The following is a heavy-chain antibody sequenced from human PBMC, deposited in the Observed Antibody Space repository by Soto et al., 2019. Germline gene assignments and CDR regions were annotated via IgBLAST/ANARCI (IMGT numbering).Heavy chain of an antibody. J-gene: IGHJ6*03. CDR1: GYTFTIYA. CDR2: INAGNGIA. D-gene: IGHD5-18*01. V-gene: IGHV1-3*01. CDR3: ARGTAMDPLSYMAV. Sequence: ASVKVSCKASGYTFTIYAIHWVRQAPRQRLEWMGWINAGNGIAKYAQKFQGRVTITTDTSASTAYMELSSLRFEDTAVYYCARGTAMDPLSYMAVWGKGTTVTVSS.